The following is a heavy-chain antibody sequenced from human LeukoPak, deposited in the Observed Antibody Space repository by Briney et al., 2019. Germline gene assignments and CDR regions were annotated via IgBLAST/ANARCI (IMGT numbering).Heavy chain of an antibody. CDR2: MNPNSGNT. J-gene: IGHJ6*02. Sequence: ASVKVSCKASGYTFTSYDINWVRQATGQGLEWMGWMNPNSGNTGYAQKFQGRVTTTRNTSISTAYMELSSPRSEDTAVYYCARDRAPYGDYDGIYYYYGMDVWGQGTTVTVSS. V-gene: IGHV1-8*01. CDR3: ARDRAPYGDYDGIYYYYGMDV. CDR1: GYTFTSYD. D-gene: IGHD4-17*01.